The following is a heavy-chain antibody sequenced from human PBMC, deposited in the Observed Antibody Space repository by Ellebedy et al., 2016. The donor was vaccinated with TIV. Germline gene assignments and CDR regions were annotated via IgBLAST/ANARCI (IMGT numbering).Heavy chain of an antibody. D-gene: IGHD5-24*01. CDR1: GGTFSSYA. V-gene: IGHV1-69*13. J-gene: IGHJ4*02. CDR3: ARDQGRDGYNTLLDY. Sequence: SVKVSXXASGGTFSSYAISWVRQAPGQGLEWMGGIIPIFGTANYAQKFQGRVTITADESTSTAYMELSSLRSEDTAVYYCARDQGRDGYNTLLDYWGQGTLVTVSS. CDR2: IIPIFGTA.